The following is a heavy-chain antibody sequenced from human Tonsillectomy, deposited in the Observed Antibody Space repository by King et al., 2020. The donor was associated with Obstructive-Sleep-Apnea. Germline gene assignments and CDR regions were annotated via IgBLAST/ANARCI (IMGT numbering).Heavy chain of an antibody. V-gene: IGHV3-48*01. CDR1: GFTFSTYS. CDR3: TRDKRQRWALDF. D-gene: IGHD1-1*01. CDR2: ISGSGNTI. J-gene: IGHJ4*02. Sequence: VQLVESGGGLEQPGGSLRHSCAASGFTFSTYSMNWVRQAPGKGLEWVSFISGSGNTIYYADSVKGRFTITRDNANNSLFLQMNSLRVEDTALYYCTRDKRQRWALDFWGQGTLVTVSS.